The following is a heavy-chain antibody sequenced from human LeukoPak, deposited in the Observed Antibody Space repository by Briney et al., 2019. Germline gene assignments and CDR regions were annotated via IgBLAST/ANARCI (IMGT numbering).Heavy chain of an antibody. D-gene: IGHD3-10*01. V-gene: IGHV4-59*03. Sequence: SETLSLTCTVSGVSISRYYWSWIRQPPPKGLEGVGCVYYSGSTNYNPSLKSRVTISVGRSKNEVALKQSHLSAAGTASYLCTPGHTPSNTSLNTRATISVDTSNTQFSLTLTSVTAADTAMYYCARRASSSGWYYFDYWGQGTLVTVSS. CDR1: GVSISRYY. CDR3: TPGHTPSNTSLNTRATISVDTSNTQFSLTLTSVTAADTAMYYCARRASSSGWYYFDY. J-gene: IGHJ4*02. CDR2: VYYSGST.